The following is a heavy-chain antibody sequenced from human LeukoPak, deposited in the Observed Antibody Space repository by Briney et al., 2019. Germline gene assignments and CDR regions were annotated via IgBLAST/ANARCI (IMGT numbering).Heavy chain of an antibody. D-gene: IGHD2-15*01. CDR1: GYTFTSYD. J-gene: IGHJ6*03. CDR2: MNPNSGNT. Sequence: ASVKVSCKASGYTFTSYDINWVRQATGQGLEWMGWMNPNSGNTGYAQKFQGRVTMTRNTSISTAYMELSSLRSEDTAVYYCALHSCIGSPYYMDVWGKGTTVTVSS. V-gene: IGHV1-8*01. CDR3: ALHSCIGSPYYMDV.